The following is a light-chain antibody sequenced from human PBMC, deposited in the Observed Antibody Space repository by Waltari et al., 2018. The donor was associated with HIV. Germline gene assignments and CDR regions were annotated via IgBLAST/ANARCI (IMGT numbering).Light chain of an antibody. CDR2: GNN. J-gene: IGLJ2*01. V-gene: IGLV1-40*01. CDR3: QSYDSSLTTTV. CDR1: KSNIGAGYE. Sequence: QSVLTQPPSVSGDPGQRVTISCTGRKSNIGAGYEEHWYQQVPGTAPKLLIYGNNNRASGVPDRFSGSKSGTSASLAISGLQAEDEAEYHCQSYDSSLTTTVFGGGTKLTVL.